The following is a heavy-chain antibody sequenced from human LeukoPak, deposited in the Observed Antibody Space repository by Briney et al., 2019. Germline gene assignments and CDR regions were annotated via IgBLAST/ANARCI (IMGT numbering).Heavy chain of an antibody. Sequence: PGGSLRLSCAASGFTFSDYYMTWIRQAPGKGLEWVSYISSSGITIYYADSVKGRFTISRDNAKKSLYLEMNSPRAEDTAVYYCAGDQYGLGYGSLFDYWGQGTLVTVSS. CDR3: AGDQYGLGYGSLFDY. V-gene: IGHV3-11*01. CDR1: GFTFSDYY. D-gene: IGHD3-10*01. J-gene: IGHJ4*02. CDR2: ISSSGITI.